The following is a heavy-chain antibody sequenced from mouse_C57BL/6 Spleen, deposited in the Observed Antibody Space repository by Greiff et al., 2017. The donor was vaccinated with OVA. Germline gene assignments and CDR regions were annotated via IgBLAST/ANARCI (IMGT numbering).Heavy chain of an antibody. Sequence: VQLQQSGPELVKPGASVKISCKASGFAFSSSWMNWVKQRPGKGLEWIGRIYPGDGDTNYNGKFKGKATLTADNASSTAYMQLSSLTSEDSAVYFCARSQTTVVAEYYAMDYWGQGTSVTVSS. CDR1: GFAFSSSW. V-gene: IGHV1-82*01. D-gene: IGHD1-1*01. CDR3: ARSQTTVVAEYYAMDY. J-gene: IGHJ4*01. CDR2: IYPGDGDT.